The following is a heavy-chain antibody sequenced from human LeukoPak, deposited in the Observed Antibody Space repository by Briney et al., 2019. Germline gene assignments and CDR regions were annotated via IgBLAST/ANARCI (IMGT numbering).Heavy chain of an antibody. J-gene: IGHJ4*02. CDR2: VWFDGSNS. D-gene: IGHD3-10*01. Sequence: PGGSLRLFCAGSGFRFSTYGMHWVRQAPGKGLEWLGYVWFDGSNSDYVDPVKGRFTISRDNSKNTVFLQMNSLRAEDTAVYHCARFAGSDYTGSFDLWGQGTPVTVSS. CDR3: ARFAGSDYTGSFDL. CDR1: GFRFSTYG. V-gene: IGHV3-33*01.